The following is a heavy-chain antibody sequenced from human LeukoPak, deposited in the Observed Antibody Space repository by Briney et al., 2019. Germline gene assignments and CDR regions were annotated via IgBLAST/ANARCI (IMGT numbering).Heavy chain of an antibody. J-gene: IGHJ3*02. V-gene: IGHV3-21*01. CDR3: ARAFRDGYNPDAFDI. D-gene: IGHD5-24*01. CDR2: ISSSSSYI. CDR1: GFTFSSYS. Sequence: GGSLRLSCAASGFTFSSYSMNWVRQAPGKGLEWVSSISSSSSYIYYADSVKGRFTISRDNAKNSLYLQMNSLGAEDTAVYYCARAFRDGYNPDAFDIWGQGTMVTVSS.